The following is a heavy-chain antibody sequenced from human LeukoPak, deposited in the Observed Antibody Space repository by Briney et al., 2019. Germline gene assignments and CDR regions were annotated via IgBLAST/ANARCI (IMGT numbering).Heavy chain of an antibody. J-gene: IGHJ4*02. CDR3: ASGKGDYGDYFGY. Sequence: SETLSLTCAVYGGSFSGYYWSWIRQPPGKGLEWIGEINHSGSTNYNPSLKSRVTISVDTSKNQFSLKLSYVTAADTAVYYCASGKGDYGDYFGYWGQGTLVTVSS. CDR2: INHSGST. CDR1: GGSFSGYY. V-gene: IGHV4-34*01. D-gene: IGHD4-17*01.